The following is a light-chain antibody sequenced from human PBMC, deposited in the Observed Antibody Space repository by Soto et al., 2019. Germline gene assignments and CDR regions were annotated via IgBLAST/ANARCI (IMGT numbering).Light chain of an antibody. Sequence: AVQLTQSPSSLSASVGVRVTITCRASLDISSALAWYQQKPGKAPKLLIYDASSLESGVPSRFSGSGSGTDFTLTISSLQPEDFATYYCQQSDRFPYTFGQGTKLEIK. V-gene: IGKV1-13*02. CDR3: QQSDRFPYT. CDR2: DAS. CDR1: LDISSA. J-gene: IGKJ2*01.